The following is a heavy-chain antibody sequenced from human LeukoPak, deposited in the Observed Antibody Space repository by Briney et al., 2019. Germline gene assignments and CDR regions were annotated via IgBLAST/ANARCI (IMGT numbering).Heavy chain of an antibody. V-gene: IGHV3-23*01. Sequence: GGSLRLSCAASGFTFSTYWMSWVRQAPGKGLEWVSAISGSGGSTYYADSVKGRFTISRDNSKNTLYLQMNSLRAEDTAVYYCAKDRDCSSTSCHYYYGMDVWGQGTTVTVSS. CDR1: GFTFSTYW. J-gene: IGHJ6*02. CDR3: AKDRDCSSTSCHYYYGMDV. CDR2: ISGSGGST. D-gene: IGHD2-2*01.